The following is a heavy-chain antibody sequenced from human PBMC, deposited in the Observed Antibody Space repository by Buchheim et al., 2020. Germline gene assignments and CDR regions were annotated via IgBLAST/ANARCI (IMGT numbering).Heavy chain of an antibody. J-gene: IGHJ4*02. D-gene: IGHD2-2*01. V-gene: IGHV1-18*01. CDR3: ARDSETSTGGDFDY. Sequence: QVQLVQSGAEVKKPGASVKVSCKTSGYTFTTYAISWVRQAPGQRLEWMGWISGYNGNTRYAQNFQGRVTMTTDTSTTTAYMGLRNLRSDDTAVYFCARDSETSTGGDFDYWGQGT. CDR2: ISGYNGNT. CDR1: GYTFTTYA.